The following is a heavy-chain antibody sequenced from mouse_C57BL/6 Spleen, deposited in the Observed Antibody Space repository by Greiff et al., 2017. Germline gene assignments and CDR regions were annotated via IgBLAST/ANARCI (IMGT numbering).Heavy chain of an antibody. V-gene: IGHV1-80*01. CDR1: GYAFSSYW. Sequence: VQLQQSGAELVKPGASVKISCKASGYAFSSYWMNWVKQRPGKGLEWIGQIYPGDGDTNYNGKFKGKATLTADKSSSTAYMQLSSLTSEDSAVYFCARYSSSSYAMDYWGQGTSVTVSS. CDR2: IYPGDGDT. J-gene: IGHJ4*01. CDR3: ARYSSSSYAMDY. D-gene: IGHD1-1*01.